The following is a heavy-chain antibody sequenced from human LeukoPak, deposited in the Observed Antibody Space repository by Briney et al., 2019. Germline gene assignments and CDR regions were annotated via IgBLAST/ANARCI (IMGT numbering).Heavy chain of an antibody. CDR1: GGTFSSYA. D-gene: IGHD5-24*01. CDR3: ARVRRDGYNQNYFDY. V-gene: IGHV1-69*05. CDR2: IIPIFGTS. J-gene: IGHJ4*02. Sequence: SVKVSCKASGGTFSSYAISWVRQAPGQGLEWMGRIIPIFGTSNYAQKFQGRVTITTDESTSTAYMELSSLRFEDTAVYYCARVRRDGYNQNYFDYWGQGTLVTVSS.